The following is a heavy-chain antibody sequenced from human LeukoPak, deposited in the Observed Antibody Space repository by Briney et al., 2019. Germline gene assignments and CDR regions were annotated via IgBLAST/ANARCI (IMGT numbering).Heavy chain of an antibody. CDR3: ARPFVAGIDPTIYAFDI. CDR1: GDSISSGYY. D-gene: IGHD6-19*01. Sequence: SETLSLTCTVSGDSISSGYYWGWIRQPPGKGLEWIGSIYHSGTTYYNPSLKSRVTISVDTSKNQFSLKLSSVTAADTAVYYCARPFVAGIDPTIYAFDIWGQGTMVTVSS. V-gene: IGHV4-38-2*02. J-gene: IGHJ3*02. CDR2: IYHSGTT.